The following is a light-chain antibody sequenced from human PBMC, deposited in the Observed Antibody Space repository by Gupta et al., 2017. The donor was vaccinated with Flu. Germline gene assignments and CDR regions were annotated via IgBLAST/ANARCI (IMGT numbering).Light chain of an antibody. CDR2: KAS. Sequence: DIQMTQSPSTLSASVGDRVTITCRASQTISTWLAWYQQKPGIAPSLLIYKASTLESGVPSRFSGSGSGTEFILTISSLHPDDFATYYCQHYNTYPWTFGQGTKVEIK. J-gene: IGKJ1*01. CDR3: QHYNTYPWT. V-gene: IGKV1-5*03. CDR1: QTISTW.